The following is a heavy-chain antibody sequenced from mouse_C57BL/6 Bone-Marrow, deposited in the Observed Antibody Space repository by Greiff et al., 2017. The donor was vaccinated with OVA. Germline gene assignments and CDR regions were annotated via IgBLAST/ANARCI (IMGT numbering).Heavy chain of an antibody. J-gene: IGHJ3*01. CDR1: GYTFTSYW. V-gene: IGHV1-59*01. Sequence: QVQLQQPGAELVRPGTSVKLSCKASGYTFTSYWMHWVKQRPGQGLEWIGVIDPSDSYTNYNQKFKGKATLTVDTSSSTAYMQLSSLTSEDSAVDYCARPYDYDPAWFAYWGQGTLVTVSA. D-gene: IGHD2-4*01. CDR2: IDPSDSYT. CDR3: ARPYDYDPAWFAY.